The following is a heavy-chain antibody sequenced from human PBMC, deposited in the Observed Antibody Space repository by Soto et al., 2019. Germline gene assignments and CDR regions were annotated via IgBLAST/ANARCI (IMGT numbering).Heavy chain of an antibody. Sequence: QVQLVQSGAELKKPGASVKVSCKASGYTFNTFGITWVRQAPGQGIEWMGWISAYNSNTNDSQIVQGRVTMSTDTPASTAYMELRSLRSDDTAVEDGGRERGGIWLGEFRHGMDGWGQGTTVTVSS. V-gene: IGHV1-18*01. J-gene: IGHJ6*02. CDR2: ISAYNSNT. D-gene: IGHD3-10*01. CDR1: GYTFNTFG. CDR3: GRERGGIWLGEFRHGMDG.